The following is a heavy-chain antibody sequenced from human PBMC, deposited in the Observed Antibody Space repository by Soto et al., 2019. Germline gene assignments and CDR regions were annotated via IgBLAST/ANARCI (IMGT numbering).Heavy chain of an antibody. J-gene: IGHJ4*02. Sequence: GGSLRLSCAASGFTFSNAWMSWVRQAPGKGLEWVLRIKSKTDGGTTDYAAPVKGRFTISRDDSKKTLYLQMNRLKTEDTAVYYCTTDVLSRYVGWPHXWGQGTIFTVSX. CDR3: TTDVLSRYVGWPHX. CDR1: GFTFSNAW. D-gene: IGHD2-2*01. V-gene: IGHV3-15*01. CDR2: IKSKTDGGTT.